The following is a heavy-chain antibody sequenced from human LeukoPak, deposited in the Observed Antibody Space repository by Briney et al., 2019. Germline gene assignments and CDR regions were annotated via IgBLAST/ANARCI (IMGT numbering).Heavy chain of an antibody. Sequence: PGGSLRLSCVVSGFTFSSYSMIWVRQAPGKGLQWVGNMKKDGSEPNYGDSVKGRFTISRDNAKNSLYLQMNSLSAEDTAVYYCGRHRSGSGTYFIDHWGQGTLVSVSS. D-gene: IGHD3-10*01. CDR2: MKKDGSEP. CDR1: GFTFSSYS. CDR3: GRHRSGSGTYFIDH. J-gene: IGHJ4*02. V-gene: IGHV3-7*01.